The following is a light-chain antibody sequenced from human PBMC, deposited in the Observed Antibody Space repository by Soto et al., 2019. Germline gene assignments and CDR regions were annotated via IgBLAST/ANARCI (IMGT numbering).Light chain of an antibody. V-gene: IGLV1-40*01. CDR3: QSYDSSLSALV. Sequence: QTVVTQPPSVSGAPGQRVTISCTGRSSNIGAGYDVHWYQQLPGTAPKLLIYGNTNRPSGVPDRFSGSKSGTSASLAITGLQAEDEADYYCQSYDSSLSALVFGGGTKLTVL. CDR2: GNT. CDR1: SSNIGAGYD. J-gene: IGLJ2*01.